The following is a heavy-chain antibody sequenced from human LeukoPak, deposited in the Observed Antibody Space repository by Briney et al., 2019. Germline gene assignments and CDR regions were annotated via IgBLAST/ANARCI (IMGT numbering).Heavy chain of an antibody. CDR1: GYTFTSYY. CDR3: ARDEPTYYYDSSGYYPFDY. Sequence: ASVTVSFKASGYTFTSYYMHWVRQAPGQGLEGMGWINPNSGGTNYAQKFQGRVTMTRDTSISTAYMELSRLRSDDTAVYYCARDEPTYYYDSSGYYPFDYWGQGTLVTVSS. D-gene: IGHD3-22*01. CDR2: INPNSGGT. J-gene: IGHJ4*02. V-gene: IGHV1-2*02.